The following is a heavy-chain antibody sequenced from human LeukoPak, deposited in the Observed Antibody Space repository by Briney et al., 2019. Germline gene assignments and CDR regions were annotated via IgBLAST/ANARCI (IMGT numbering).Heavy chain of an antibody. D-gene: IGHD3-16*02. Sequence: ASVTLSCKTSGYTFTRYYMQWVRQAPGHGLEWMGTINPISGATDYAQKFQGRVTMTRDTSTSTVYMELSSLRSEDTAMYYCARLPYRDGVAQDYWGQGTLVSVSP. CDR1: GYTFTRYY. CDR2: INPISGAT. J-gene: IGHJ4*02. V-gene: IGHV1-46*01. CDR3: ARLPYRDGVAQDY.